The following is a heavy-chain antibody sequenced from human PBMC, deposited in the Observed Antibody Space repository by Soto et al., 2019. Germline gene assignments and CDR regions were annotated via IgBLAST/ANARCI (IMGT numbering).Heavy chain of an antibody. D-gene: IGHD6-13*01. J-gene: IGHJ6*03. CDR2: ISGSGGST. CDR1: GFTFSSYA. Sequence: GGSLRLSCAASGFTFSSYAMSWVRQAPGKGLEWVSVISGSGGSTYYADSVKGRFTFSRDNPKNTLYLQMNSLRAEDTAVYYCAKGSSSSWTYFYYHYMDVWGKGTTVTVSS. CDR3: AKGSSSSWTYFYYHYMDV. V-gene: IGHV3-23*01.